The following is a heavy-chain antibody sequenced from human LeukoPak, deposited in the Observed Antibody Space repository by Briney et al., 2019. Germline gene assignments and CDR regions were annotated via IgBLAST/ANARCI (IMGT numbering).Heavy chain of an antibody. D-gene: IGHD3-10*01. CDR3: ARDGGDYGSGSYYAY. J-gene: IGHJ4*02. Sequence: SGGSLRLSCAASGFTFSNYDMNWVRQAPGKGLEWVSSISSSSSYIYYADSVKGRFTVSRDNAKNSLYLQMNSLRAEDTAVYYCARDGGDYGSGSYYAYWGQGTLVTVSS. V-gene: IGHV3-21*01. CDR2: ISSSSSYI. CDR1: GFTFSNYD.